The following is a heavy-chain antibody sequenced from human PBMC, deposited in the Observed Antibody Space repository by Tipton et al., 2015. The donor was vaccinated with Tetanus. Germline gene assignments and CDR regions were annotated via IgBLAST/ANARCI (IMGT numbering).Heavy chain of an antibody. V-gene: IGHV1-69*06. CDR2: IIPIFGTA. Sequence: QMQLVQSGAEVKKPGSSVKVSCKASGGTFSSYAISWVRQAPGQGLEWMGGIIPIFGTANYAQKFQGRVTITADKSTSTAYMELSSLRSEDTAVYYCASGRHGRFYYYYGMDVWGQGTTVTVSS. CDR1: GGTFSSYA. J-gene: IGHJ6*02. CDR3: ASGRHGRFYYYYGMDV. D-gene: IGHD1-26*01.